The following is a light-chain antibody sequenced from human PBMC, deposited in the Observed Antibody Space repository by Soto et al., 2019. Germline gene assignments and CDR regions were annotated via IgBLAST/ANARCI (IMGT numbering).Light chain of an antibody. V-gene: IGKV3-11*01. CDR3: QHYGSPRT. CDR1: QSVSSY. CDR2: DAS. Sequence: EIVLAQSPATLSLSPGEKATLSCRASQSVSSYLAWYQQKPGQGPRLLIYDASNRATGVSARFSGSGSGTDFTLTISRLEPEDFAVYYCQHYGSPRTFGQGTKVDNK. J-gene: IGKJ1*01.